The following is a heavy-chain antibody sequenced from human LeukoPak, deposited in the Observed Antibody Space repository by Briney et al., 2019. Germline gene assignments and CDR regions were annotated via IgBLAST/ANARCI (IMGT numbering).Heavy chain of an antibody. CDR1: GYSFTSYW. CDR2: IYPGDSDT. J-gene: IGHJ6*02. CDR3: ARHLLYGDYEFYYYGMDV. D-gene: IGHD4-17*01. V-gene: IGHV5-51*01. Sequence: PGESLKISCKGSGYSFTSYWIGWVRQMPGKGLEWMGIIYPGDSDTRYRPSFQGQVTISADKSISTAYLQWSSLKASDTAMYYCARHLLYGDYEFYYYGMDVWGQGTTVTVSS.